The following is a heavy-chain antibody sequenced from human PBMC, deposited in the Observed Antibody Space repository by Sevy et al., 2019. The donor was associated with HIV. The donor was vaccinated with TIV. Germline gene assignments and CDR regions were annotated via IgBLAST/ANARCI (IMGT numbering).Heavy chain of an antibody. Sequence: ASVKVSCKASGYTFTGYYMHWVRQAPGQGLEWMGWINPKRGGTNYAQKFQGRVTMTRDTSISTAYMELSRLRSADTAVYYCARDNRDVDTAMPNWFDPWGQGTLVTVSS. CDR2: INPKRGGT. V-gene: IGHV1-2*02. CDR1: GYTFTGYY. J-gene: IGHJ5*02. CDR3: ARDNRDVDTAMPNWFDP. D-gene: IGHD5-18*01.